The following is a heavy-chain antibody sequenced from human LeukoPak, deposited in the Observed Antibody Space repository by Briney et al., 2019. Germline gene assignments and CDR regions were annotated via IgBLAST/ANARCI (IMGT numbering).Heavy chain of an antibody. D-gene: IGHD3-22*01. V-gene: IGHV1-69*13. CDR1: GYTFTSYD. J-gene: IGHJ5*02. CDR2: IIPIFGTA. Sequence: SVKVSCKASGYTFTSYDINWVRQATGQGLEWMGGIIPIFGTANYAQKFQGRVTITSDESTSTAYMELSSLRSEDTAVYYCASAYYYDSRDKGWFDPWGQGTLVTVSS. CDR3: ASAYYYDSRDKGWFDP.